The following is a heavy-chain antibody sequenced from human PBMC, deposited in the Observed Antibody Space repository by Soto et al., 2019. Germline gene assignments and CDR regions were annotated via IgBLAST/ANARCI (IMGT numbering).Heavy chain of an antibody. V-gene: IGHV5-51*01. D-gene: IGHD3-3*01. CDR1: GYIFTSYC. CDR2: IYPGDSDS. J-gene: IGHJ4*02. CDR3: ERHLSKHPDFSPGYYY. Sequence: GDSLXSSCNVSGYIFTSYCIFLFLQMPGKGLEWMGIIYPGDSDSRYSPSFQGQVTISADKSISTAYLQWSSLKASDTAMYYRERHLSKHPDFSPGYYYSGQGTLVNVS.